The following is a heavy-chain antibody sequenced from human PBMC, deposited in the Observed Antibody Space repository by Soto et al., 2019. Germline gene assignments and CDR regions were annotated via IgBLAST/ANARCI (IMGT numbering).Heavy chain of an antibody. V-gene: IGHV3-33*01. CDR1: GFTFSSYG. J-gene: IGHJ6*02. CDR2: IWYDGSNK. CDR3: ARDPADIVVVVAAPTPYYYYYGMDV. D-gene: IGHD2-15*01. Sequence: QVQLVESGGGVVQPGRSLRLSCAASGFTFSSYGMHWVRQAPGKGLEWVAVIWYDGSNKYYADSVKGRFTISRDNSKNTLYLQMNSLRAEDTAVYYCARDPADIVVVVAAPTPYYYYYGMDVWGQWTTVTVSS.